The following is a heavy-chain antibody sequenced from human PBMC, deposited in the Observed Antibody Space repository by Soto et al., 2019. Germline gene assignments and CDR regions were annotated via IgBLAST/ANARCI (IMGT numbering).Heavy chain of an antibody. D-gene: IGHD3-22*01. J-gene: IGHJ3*02. CDR1: GYTFTSNS. CDR2: ISADNGNT. CDR3: ARGYVRSGYSHAFDS. V-gene: IGHV1-18*04. Sequence: ASVKVSCKASGYTFTSNSISWVRQAPGQGLEWMGWISADNGNTNYPPKFQGRVTLTTDTSTSTAYMELRTLRSDDTAVYYCARGYVRSGYSHAFDSWGQGTMVTVAS.